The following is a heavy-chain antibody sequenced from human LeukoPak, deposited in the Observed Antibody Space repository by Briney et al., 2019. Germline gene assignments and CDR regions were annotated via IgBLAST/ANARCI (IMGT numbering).Heavy chain of an antibody. Sequence: SETLSLTCIVSGGSLNSPNYYWSWIRQPPGKGLEWIGYIYYSGSTNYNPSLKSRVTISVDTSKNQFSLKLSSVTAADTAVYYCARDPYGGFDYWGQGTLVTVSS. CDR2: IYYSGST. CDR1: GGSLNSPNYY. V-gene: IGHV4-61*01. CDR3: ARDPYGGFDY. J-gene: IGHJ4*02. D-gene: IGHD4-23*01.